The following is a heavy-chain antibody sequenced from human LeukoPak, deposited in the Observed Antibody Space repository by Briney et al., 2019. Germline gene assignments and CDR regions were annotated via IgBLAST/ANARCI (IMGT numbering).Heavy chain of an antibody. CDR1: GGSISSYY. CDR3: ARDGKPTKYDSSGYYYTGRFYYYYGMDV. V-gene: IGHV4-59*01. D-gene: IGHD3-22*01. J-gene: IGHJ6*02. Sequence: SETLSLTCTVSGGSISSYYWSWIRQPPGKGLEWLGYIYYSGSTNYNPSLKSRVTISVDTSKNQFSLKLSSVTAADTAVYYCARDGKPTKYDSSGYYYTGRFYYYYGMDVWGQGTTVTVSS. CDR2: IYYSGST.